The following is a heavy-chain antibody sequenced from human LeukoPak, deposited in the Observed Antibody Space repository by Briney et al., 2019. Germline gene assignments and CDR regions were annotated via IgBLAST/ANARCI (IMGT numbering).Heavy chain of an antibody. Sequence: PSETLSLTCTVSGGSISSYYWSWIRQPAGKGLEWIGRIYTSGSTNYNPSLKSRVTMSVDTSKNQFSLKLSSVTAADTAVYYCARDVKAYYYGSGSYTWWFDPWGQGTLVTVSS. CDR2: IYTSGST. J-gene: IGHJ5*02. D-gene: IGHD3-10*01. V-gene: IGHV4-4*07. CDR3: ARDVKAYYYGSGSYTWWFDP. CDR1: GGSISSYY.